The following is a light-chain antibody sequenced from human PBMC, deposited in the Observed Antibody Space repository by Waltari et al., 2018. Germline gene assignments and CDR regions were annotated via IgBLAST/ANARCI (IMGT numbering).Light chain of an antibody. CDR2: INRDGSH. V-gene: IGLV4-69*01. CDR1: SGHSSNI. Sequence: QLVLTQSPSASASLGASVKLTCTLDSGHSSNIVAWLQQQPEEGPRYLMKINRDGSHSKGDEIPDRFSGSSSGAGRYLTISSVQSEDEADYYCQTGGHGTWVFGGGTKLTVL. CDR3: QTGGHGTWV. J-gene: IGLJ3*02.